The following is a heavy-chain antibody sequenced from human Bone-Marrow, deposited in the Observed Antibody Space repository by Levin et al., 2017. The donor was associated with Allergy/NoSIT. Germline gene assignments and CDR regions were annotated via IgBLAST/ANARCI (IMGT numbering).Heavy chain of an antibody. J-gene: IGHJ4*02. V-gene: IGHV3-49*03. CDR1: GFTFGDYV. CDR3: SRAIHQQVGLWYFDY. CDR2: ITSKAYGETA. D-gene: IGHD6-13*01. Sequence: PGGSLRLSCTGSGFTFGDYVMNWYRQAPGKGLEWVSFITSKAYGETAEYAASVRGRFTVSRDDSKSIAYLQIDSLKTEDTATYYCSRAIHQQVGLWYFDYLGQGTLVTVSS.